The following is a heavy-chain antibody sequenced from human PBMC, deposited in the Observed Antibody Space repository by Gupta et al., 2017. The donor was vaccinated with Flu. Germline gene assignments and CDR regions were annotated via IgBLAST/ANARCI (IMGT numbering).Heavy chain of an antibody. Sequence: EVQLLESGGGFVQPGGSLRLSCAASGFTFSGYAMSWVRQAPGKGLEWVSAISGSGGSTYYADSVKGRFTISRDNSKNTLYLQMNSLRAEDTAVYYCAKAVAAAGRSHAWDYWGQGTLVTVSS. V-gene: IGHV3-23*01. D-gene: IGHD6-13*01. CDR1: GFTFSGYA. CDR2: ISGSGGST. CDR3: AKAVAAAGRSHAWDY. J-gene: IGHJ4*02.